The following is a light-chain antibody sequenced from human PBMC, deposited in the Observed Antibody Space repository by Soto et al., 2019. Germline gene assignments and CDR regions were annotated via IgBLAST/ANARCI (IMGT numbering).Light chain of an antibody. CDR1: QSIRSW. V-gene: IGKV1-5*03. CDR2: KAS. Sequence: DIQMTQSPSTLSASVGDRVTITCRASQSIRSWLAWYQQKPGKAPKLLIYKASSLESGVPSSFSGSGSGTEFTLTISRLQHDDFATYYCQQYNSYVTVGGGTKVQIK. J-gene: IGKJ4*01. CDR3: QQYNSYVT.